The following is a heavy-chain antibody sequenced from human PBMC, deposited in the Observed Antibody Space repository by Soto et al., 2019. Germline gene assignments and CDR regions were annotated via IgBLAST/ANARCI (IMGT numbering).Heavy chain of an antibody. J-gene: IGHJ3*02. CDR3: ARVVVNVAFDI. CDR2: IYYSGST. Sequence: PSETLSLTCTVSGGSISSGGYYWNWIRQHPGKGLEWIGYIYYSGSTYYNPSLKSRVTISVDTSKNQFSLKLSSVTAADTAVYYCARVVVNVAFDIWGQGTMVTVSS. V-gene: IGHV4-31*03. CDR1: GGSISSGGYY. D-gene: IGHD3-22*01.